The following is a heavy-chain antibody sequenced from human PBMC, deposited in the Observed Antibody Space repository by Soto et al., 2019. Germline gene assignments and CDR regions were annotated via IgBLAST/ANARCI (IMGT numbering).Heavy chain of an antibody. J-gene: IGHJ5*02. CDR1: SGSISNYY. CDR3: ARGGMYGRLIIGDWFGP. Sequence: SETLSLTCSVSSGSISNYYWSWIRQPPGKGLEWIGYISYTGSTNYNPSLKSRVTISVDTSKNQFSLKLSSVTAADTAVYYCARGGMYGRLIIGDWFGPWGQGTLVTVSS. D-gene: IGHD2-8*01. V-gene: IGHV4-59*01. CDR2: ISYTGST.